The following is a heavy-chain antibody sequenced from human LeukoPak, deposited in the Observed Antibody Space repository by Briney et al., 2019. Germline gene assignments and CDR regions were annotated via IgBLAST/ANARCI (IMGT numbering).Heavy chain of an antibody. CDR3: ARDAERLAQMPYYFDY. V-gene: IGHV3-21*01. CDR1: GFTFSSYG. CDR2: ISSSSSYI. J-gene: IGHJ4*02. D-gene: IGHD1-1*01. Sequence: GGSLRLSCAASGFTFSSYGMNWVRQAPGKGLEWVSSISSSSSYIYYADSVKGRFTISRDNAKNSLYLQMNSLRAEDTAVYYCARDAERLAQMPYYFDYWGQGTLVTVSS.